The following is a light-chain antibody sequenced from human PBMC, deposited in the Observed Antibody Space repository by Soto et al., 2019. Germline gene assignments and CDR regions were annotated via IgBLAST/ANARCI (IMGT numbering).Light chain of an antibody. Sequence: DIQMTQSPSSLSASVGDRVTITCRASQSISSYLNWYQQKPGKAPKLLIYAASSLQSGVPSRFSGSESGTDFTLTISSLQPEDFATYYCQQSYSTPWTFGQGTQLEIK. CDR3: QQSYSTPWT. J-gene: IGKJ1*01. V-gene: IGKV1-39*01. CDR1: QSISSY. CDR2: AAS.